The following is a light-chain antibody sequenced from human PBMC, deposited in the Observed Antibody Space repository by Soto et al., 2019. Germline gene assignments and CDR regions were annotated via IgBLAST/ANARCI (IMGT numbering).Light chain of an antibody. Sequence: EIVLTQSPGTLSLSPGGRATLSCRTSQIISSIYLAWYQQKPGQAPRLLIYGASSRATGIPDRFSGGGSGTDFTLYISRREPEDSAVYFCQQYDDPPWTFGRGTRLEI. CDR1: QIISSIY. J-gene: IGKJ1*01. CDR3: QQYDDPPWT. V-gene: IGKV3-20*01. CDR2: GAS.